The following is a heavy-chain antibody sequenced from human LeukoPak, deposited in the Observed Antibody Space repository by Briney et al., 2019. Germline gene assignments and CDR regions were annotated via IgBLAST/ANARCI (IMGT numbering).Heavy chain of an antibody. CDR2: VFYSGSI. Sequence: PSGTLSLTCAVSGGSISSSNWWSWVRQPPRKGLEWIGYVFYSGSINYNPSLKSRVTISIDASKNQFSLKLSSVTAADTAVYYCARLTSGTHPNFDYWGQGTLVTVSS. CDR3: ARLTSGTHPNFDY. J-gene: IGHJ4*02. CDR1: GGSISSSNW. V-gene: IGHV4-4*02. D-gene: IGHD3-10*01.